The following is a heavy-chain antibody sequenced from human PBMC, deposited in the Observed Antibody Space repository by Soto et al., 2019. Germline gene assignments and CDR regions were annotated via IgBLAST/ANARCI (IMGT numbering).Heavy chain of an antibody. V-gene: IGHV4-59*08. CDR3: ASSGWWYFDY. J-gene: IGHJ4*02. D-gene: IGHD6-19*01. CDR2: IYYSGST. Sequence: SETLSITCTVSGGSISSYYWSWIRQPPGKGLEWIGYIYYSGSTNYNPSLKSRVTISVDTSKNQFSLKLSSVTAADTAVYYCASSGWWYFDYWGQGTLVTLSS. CDR1: GGSISSYY.